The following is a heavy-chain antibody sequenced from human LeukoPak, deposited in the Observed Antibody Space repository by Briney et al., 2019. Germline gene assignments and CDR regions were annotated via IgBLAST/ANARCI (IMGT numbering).Heavy chain of an antibody. CDR3: STSPSRGV. CDR2: IYSGGTT. CDR1: GFTVINNY. Sequence: GGSLRLSCASSGFTVINNYMTWVRQAPGKGLEWVSVIYSGGTTHYADSVKGRFTISRDNSKNTLYLQMNSLRVDDTAVYCCSTSPSRGVWGKGTTVTVSS. V-gene: IGHV3-53*01. J-gene: IGHJ6*04.